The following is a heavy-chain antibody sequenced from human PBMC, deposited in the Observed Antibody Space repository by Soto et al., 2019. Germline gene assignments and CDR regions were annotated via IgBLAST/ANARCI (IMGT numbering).Heavy chain of an antibody. CDR2: ISAYSGNT. CDR3: ARDLMGPFDY. D-gene: IGHD3-10*01. Sequence: ASVKVSCKASGYTFTSYGISWVRQAPGQGLEWMGWISAYSGNTNYAQKRHGRVTMTKDTSTSTAYMELRSLRSDDTAVYYCARDLMGPFDYWGQGTLVTVSS. V-gene: IGHV1-18*04. J-gene: IGHJ4*02. CDR1: GYTFTSYG.